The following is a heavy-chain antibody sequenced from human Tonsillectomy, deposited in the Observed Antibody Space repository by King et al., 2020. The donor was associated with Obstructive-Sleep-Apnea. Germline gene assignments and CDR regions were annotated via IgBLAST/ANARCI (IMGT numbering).Heavy chain of an antibody. D-gene: IGHD6-6*01. CDR1: GFTFSTYA. V-gene: IGHV3-23*04. CDR2: ISGGGRGF. Sequence: VQLVESGGGLVLPGGSLRLSCAASGFTFSTYAMNWVRQAPGKGLEWLSIISGGGRGFYYSDSVKGRFTISRDNSENTLYLQMNNLRAEDTALYYCARRPCDDYSCSPYYFDYWGQGTLVTVSS. J-gene: IGHJ4*02. CDR3: ARRPCDDYSCSPYYFDY.